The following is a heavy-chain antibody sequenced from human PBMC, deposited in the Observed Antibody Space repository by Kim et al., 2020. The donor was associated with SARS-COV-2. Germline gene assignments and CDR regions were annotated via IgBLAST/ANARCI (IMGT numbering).Heavy chain of an antibody. CDR3: ASPTMVGGVIISDADAFDI. CDR1: GFTFSSYG. Sequence: GGSLRLSCAASGFTFSSYGMHWVRQAPGKGLEWVAVIWYDGSNKYYADSVKGRFTISRDNSKNTLYLQMNSLRAEDTAVYYCASPTMVGGVIISDADAFDIWGQGTLVTVSS. CDR2: IWYDGSNK. D-gene: IGHD3-10*01. J-gene: IGHJ3*02. V-gene: IGHV3-33*01.